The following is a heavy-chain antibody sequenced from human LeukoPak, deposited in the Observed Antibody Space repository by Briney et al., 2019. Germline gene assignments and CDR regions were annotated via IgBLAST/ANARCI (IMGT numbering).Heavy chain of an antibody. Sequence: GGSLRLSCAASGFTFSSYGMHWVRQAPGKGLEWVAVIWYDGSKKYYADSVEGRFTISRDNSKNTLYLQMNSLRAEDTAVYYCARDIWDTVNGMDVWGQGTTVTVSS. CDR2: IWYDGSKK. V-gene: IGHV3-33*01. J-gene: IGHJ6*02. D-gene: IGHD5-18*01. CDR1: GFTFSSYG. CDR3: ARDIWDTVNGMDV.